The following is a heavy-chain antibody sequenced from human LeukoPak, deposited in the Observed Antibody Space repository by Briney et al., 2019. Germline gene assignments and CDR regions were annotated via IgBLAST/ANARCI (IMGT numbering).Heavy chain of an antibody. CDR2: ISGSGGST. CDR1: GFTFSSYA. J-gene: IGHJ4*02. V-gene: IGHV3-23*01. D-gene: IGHD6-13*01. Sequence: GGSLRLSCAASGFTFSSYAMSCVRQAPGKGLECVSAISGSGGSTYYADSVKGRFTISRDNSKNTLYLQMNSLRAEDTAVYYCARDRLGIAAAGSQGLYFDYWGQGTLVTVSS. CDR3: ARDRLGIAAAGSQGLYFDY.